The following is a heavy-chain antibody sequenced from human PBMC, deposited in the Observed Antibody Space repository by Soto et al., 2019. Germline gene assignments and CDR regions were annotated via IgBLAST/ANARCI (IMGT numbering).Heavy chain of an antibody. D-gene: IGHD3-3*01. Sequence: ASVKVSCKASGYTFTSYYMHWVRQAPGQGLEWMGIINPSGGSTSYAQKFQGRVTMTRDTSTSTVYMELSGLRSEDTAVYYCARVAYYDFWSGSKTHDYYYYGMDVWGQGTTVTVSS. CDR2: INPSGGST. V-gene: IGHV1-46*01. CDR3: ARVAYYDFWSGSKTHDYYYYGMDV. J-gene: IGHJ6*02. CDR1: GYTFTSYY.